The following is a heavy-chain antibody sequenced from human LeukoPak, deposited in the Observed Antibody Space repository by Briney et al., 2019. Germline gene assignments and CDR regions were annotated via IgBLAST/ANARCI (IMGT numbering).Heavy chain of an antibody. J-gene: IGHJ4*02. Sequence: GESLKISCKGSGYSFTTYWIGWVRQMPGKGLEWMGIIYPVDSDTRYSPSFQGQVTISADKSISTAYLQWSSLKASDTAMYYCTRARYCSAGSCYAEYWGQGTLVTVSS. CDR3: TRARYCSAGSCYAEY. CDR1: GYSFTTYW. D-gene: IGHD2-15*01. CDR2: IYPVDSDT. V-gene: IGHV5-51*01.